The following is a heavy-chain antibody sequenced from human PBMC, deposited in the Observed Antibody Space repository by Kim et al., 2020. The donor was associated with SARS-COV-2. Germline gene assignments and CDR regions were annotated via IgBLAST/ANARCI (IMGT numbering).Heavy chain of an antibody. V-gene: IGHV3-74*01. J-gene: IGHJ5*02. Sequence: GGSLRLSCAASGFSFSTYWMHWVRQAPGKGLVSVSRISKDGSSTDYADSVRGRFTISRDNAKNTLYLQMNSLRAEDTAVYYCVGYHGSQSYSTYHWGQGTLVTVSS. CDR3: VGYHGSQSYSTYH. D-gene: IGHD3-10*01. CDR1: GFSFSTYW. CDR2: ISKDGSST.